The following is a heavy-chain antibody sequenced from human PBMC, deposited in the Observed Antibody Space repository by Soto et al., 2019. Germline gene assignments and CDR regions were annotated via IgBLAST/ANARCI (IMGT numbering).Heavy chain of an antibody. CDR1: GYTFTSYA. Sequence: ASVKVSCKASGYTFTSYAMHWVRQAPGQRLEWMGWINDGNGNTKYSQKFQGRVTITRDTSASTAYMELSSLRSEDTAVYYCARDRSRSKYYDSSGSFDYWGQGTLVTVSS. J-gene: IGHJ4*02. V-gene: IGHV1-3*01. D-gene: IGHD3-22*01. CDR3: ARDRSRSKYYDSSGSFDY. CDR2: INDGNGNT.